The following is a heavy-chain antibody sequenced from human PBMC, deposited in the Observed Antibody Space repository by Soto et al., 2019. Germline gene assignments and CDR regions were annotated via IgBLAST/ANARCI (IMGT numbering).Heavy chain of an antibody. D-gene: IGHD2-21*02. CDR1: GNTFTNYY. J-gene: IGHJ4*02. CDR2: INPSGGHT. V-gene: IGHV1-46*01. Sequence: QVQLMQSGAEVKKPGASVKVSCKASGNTFTNYYIHWVRQAPGQGLEWMGTINPSGGHTTYSQNCLGRVTMTRDPSKGTLYMELNSLTSDDTAVYYCARGGHVVVVTAAFDYWGQGTLVTVSS. CDR3: ARGGHVVVVTAAFDY.